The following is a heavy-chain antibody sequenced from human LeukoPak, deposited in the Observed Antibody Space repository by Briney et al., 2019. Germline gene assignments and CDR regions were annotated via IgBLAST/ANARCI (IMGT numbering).Heavy chain of an antibody. CDR2: IIPMFGIA. J-gene: IGHJ4*02. D-gene: IGHD6-19*01. V-gene: IGHV1-69*13. CDR3: ARDRPYTGGWRGFDY. Sequence: SVNVSCKASGGTFSRYAIGWVRQAPGQGLEWMGGIIPMFGIANYAQKFQGRVTITADESTSTAYMELSSLRSEDTAVYYCARDRPYTGGWRGFDYWGQGTLVTVSS. CDR1: GGTFSRYA.